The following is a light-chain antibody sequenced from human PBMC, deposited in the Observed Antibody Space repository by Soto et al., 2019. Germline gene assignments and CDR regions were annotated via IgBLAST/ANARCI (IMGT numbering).Light chain of an antibody. Sequence: EIVLTQSPATLSLSPGERATLSCRASQSVSSYLAWYQQKVGQAPRLLIYDASNRATGIPGRFSGSGSGTDFTLTISGLEPEDSAVYYCQQRNNWPATFGQGTKVEIK. CDR3: QQRNNWPAT. CDR1: QSVSSY. CDR2: DAS. V-gene: IGKV3-11*01. J-gene: IGKJ1*01.